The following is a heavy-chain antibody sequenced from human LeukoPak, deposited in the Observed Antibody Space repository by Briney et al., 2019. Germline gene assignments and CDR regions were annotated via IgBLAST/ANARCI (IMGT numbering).Heavy chain of an antibody. CDR2: INPSGGST. V-gene: IGHV1-46*01. J-gene: IGHJ5*02. CDR1: GYTFTSYY. D-gene: IGHD3-22*01. Sequence: GASVKVSCKASGYTFTSYYMHWVRQAPGRGLEWMGIINPSGGSTSYAQKFQGRVTMTRDTSTSTVYMELSSLRSEDTAVYYCARDQGLYYDRSWFDPWGQGTLVTVSS. CDR3: ARDQGLYYDRSWFDP.